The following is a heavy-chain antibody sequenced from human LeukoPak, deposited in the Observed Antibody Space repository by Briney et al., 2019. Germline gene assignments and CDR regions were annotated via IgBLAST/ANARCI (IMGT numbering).Heavy chain of an antibody. V-gene: IGHV4-38-2*01. CDR3: ARPYYDFWSGFDAFDI. CDR1: GYSISSGYY. J-gene: IGHJ3*02. Sequence: SETLSLTCAVSGYSISSGYYWGWIRQPPGKGLEWIGSIYHCGSTYYNPSLKSRVTISVDTSKNQFSLKLSSVTAADTAVHYCARPYYDFWSGFDAFDIWGQGTMVTVSS. D-gene: IGHD3-3*01. CDR2: IYHCGST.